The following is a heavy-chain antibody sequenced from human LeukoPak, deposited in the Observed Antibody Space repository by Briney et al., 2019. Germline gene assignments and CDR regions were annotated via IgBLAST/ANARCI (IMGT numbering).Heavy chain of an antibody. J-gene: IGHJ4*02. V-gene: IGHV3-48*01. CDR3: SRAQSGSGLGY. D-gene: IGHD6-25*01. CDR1: GFTFSSYS. CDR2: ISSSSSTI. Sequence: GGSLRLSCAASGFTFSSYSMNWVRQAPGKGLEWVSYISSSSSTIYYADSVKGRFTISRDDSNGIAYLQMNSLRAEDTAVYYCSRAQSGSGLGYWGQGTLVTVSS.